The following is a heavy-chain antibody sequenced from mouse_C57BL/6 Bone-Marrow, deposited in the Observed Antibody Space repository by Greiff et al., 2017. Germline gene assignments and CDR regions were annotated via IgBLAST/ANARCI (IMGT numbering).Heavy chain of an antibody. V-gene: IGHV5-4*01. Sequence: EVKVVESGGGLVKPGGSLKLSCAASGFTFSSYAMSWVRQTPEKRLEWVATISDGGSYTYYPDNVKGRFTISRDNAKNNLYLQMSHLKSEDTAMYYCARDKGSSDYAMDYWGQGTSVTVSS. CDR3: ARDKGSSDYAMDY. J-gene: IGHJ4*01. CDR1: GFTFSSYA. D-gene: IGHD1-1*01. CDR2: ISDGGSYT.